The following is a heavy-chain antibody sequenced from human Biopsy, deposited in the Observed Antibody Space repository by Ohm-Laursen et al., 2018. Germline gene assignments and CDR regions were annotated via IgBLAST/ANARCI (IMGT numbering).Heavy chain of an antibody. CDR1: GVSITAYY. CDR3: ARMDCSGGSCHYYSYGMDV. D-gene: IGHD2-15*01. Sequence: SETLSLTCTVSGVSITAYYWIWIRQPPGKGLECIGNIHHSGSTNYNPSLKSRLTISVDTSKNQFFLKLSSVTAADTAVYYCARMDCSGGSCHYYSYGMDVWGQGTTVTVSS. V-gene: IGHV4-4*09. J-gene: IGHJ6*02. CDR2: IHHSGST.